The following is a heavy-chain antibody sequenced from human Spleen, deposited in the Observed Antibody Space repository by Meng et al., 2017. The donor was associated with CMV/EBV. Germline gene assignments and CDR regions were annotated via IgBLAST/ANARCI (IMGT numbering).Heavy chain of an antibody. D-gene: IGHD3-10*01. CDR2: INHSGST. V-gene: IGHV4-34*01. CDR1: GGSFSGYY. Sequence: QVQLQQWGAGLLKPSETLSLTCAVYGGSFSGYYWSWIRQPPGKGLEWIGEINHSGSTNYNPSLKSRVTISVDTSKNQFSLKLSSVTAADTAVYYCAREVWFGEPPDYWGQGTLVTVSS. CDR3: AREVWFGEPPDY. J-gene: IGHJ4*02.